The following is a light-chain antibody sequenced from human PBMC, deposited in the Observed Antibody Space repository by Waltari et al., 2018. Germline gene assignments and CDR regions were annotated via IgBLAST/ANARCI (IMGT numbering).Light chain of an antibody. CDR1: SGPSTNV. V-gene: IGLV4-69*01. CDR3: QTGGHGTWV. J-gene: IGLJ3*02. Sequence: LVLTQSPSASASLGASVKPTCTLSSGPSTNVIAWLQKRPARGPRYLMKVNSDGSHNKGDEIPDRFSGSSSGAEHYLTISSLQSEDEADYYCQTGGHGTWVFGGGTKLTVL. CDR2: VNSDGSH.